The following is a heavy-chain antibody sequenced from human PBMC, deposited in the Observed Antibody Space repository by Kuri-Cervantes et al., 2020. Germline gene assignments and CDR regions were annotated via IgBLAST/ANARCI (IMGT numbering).Heavy chain of an antibody. V-gene: IGHV3-33*05. CDR2: ISYDGSNK. J-gene: IGHJ5*02. Sequence: GGSLRLSCAASGFTFSSYGMHWVRQAPGKGLEWVAVISYDGSNKYYADSVKGRFTISRDNSKNTLYLQMNSLRAEDTAVYYCARGLSVAAGKDGWFDPWGQGTLVTVSS. CDR1: GFTFSSYG. D-gene: IGHD6-13*01. CDR3: ARGLSVAAGKDGWFDP.